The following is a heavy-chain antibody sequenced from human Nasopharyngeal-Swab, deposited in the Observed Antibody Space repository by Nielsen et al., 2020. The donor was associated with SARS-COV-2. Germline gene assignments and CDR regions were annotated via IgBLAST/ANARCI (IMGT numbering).Heavy chain of an antibody. Sequence: GESLKISCAASGFTFSNAWMSWVRQAPGKGLEWVGRIKSKTDGGTTDYAAPVKGRFTISRDDSKNTLYLQMNSLNTEATAVYYCTTALNPLYYYDSSGYYSPGAEYFQHWGQGTLVTVSS. V-gene: IGHV3-15*01. D-gene: IGHD3-22*01. CDR2: IKSKTDGGTT. CDR3: TTALNPLYYYDSSGYYSPGAEYFQH. CDR1: GFTFSNAW. J-gene: IGHJ1*01.